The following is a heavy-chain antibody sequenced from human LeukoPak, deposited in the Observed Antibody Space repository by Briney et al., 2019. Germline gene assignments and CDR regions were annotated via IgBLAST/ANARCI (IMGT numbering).Heavy chain of an antibody. CDR2: MNPNSGNT. V-gene: IGHV1-8*01. CDR1: GYTFTSYD. D-gene: IGHD1-26*01. CDR3: ARGYRGSYNFDY. Sequence: AASVKVSCKASGYTFTSYDINWVRQATGQGLEWMGWMNPNSGNTGYAQKFQGGVTMTRNTSISTAYMELSSLRSEDTAVYYCARGYRGSYNFDYWGQGTLVTVSS. J-gene: IGHJ4*02.